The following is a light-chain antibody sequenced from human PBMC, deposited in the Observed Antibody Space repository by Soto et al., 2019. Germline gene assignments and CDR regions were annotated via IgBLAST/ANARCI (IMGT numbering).Light chain of an antibody. CDR1: SGDVGGYYY. CDR3: SSYTSTSTRM. CDR2: EVS. V-gene: IGLV2-14*01. J-gene: IGLJ3*02. Sequence: QSVLTQPASVSGSPGQSITISCTGTSGDVGGYYYVSWYQQLPGKAPKLMIYEVSNRPSGVSNRFSGSKSGNTASLTISGLQAEDETDYYCSSYTSTSTRMFGGGTKLTVL.